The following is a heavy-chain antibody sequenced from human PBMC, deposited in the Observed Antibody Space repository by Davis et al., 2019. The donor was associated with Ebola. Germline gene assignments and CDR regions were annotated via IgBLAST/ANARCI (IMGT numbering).Heavy chain of an antibody. J-gene: IGHJ2*01. V-gene: IGHV3-23*01. CDR3: ARGLRPPFWYNDL. Sequence: GESLKISCAASGFTFGNYAMSWVRQTPGKGLEWVSSISGGGTITYYADSVKGRFTISRDNSKNTLYLQMSSLRDEDTAVYHCARGLRPPFWYNDLWGRGTVVTVAS. CDR2: ISGGGTIT. CDR1: GFTFGNYA.